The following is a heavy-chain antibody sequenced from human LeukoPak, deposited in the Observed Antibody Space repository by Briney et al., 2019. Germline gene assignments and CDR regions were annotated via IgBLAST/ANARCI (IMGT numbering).Heavy chain of an antibody. J-gene: IGHJ4*02. Sequence: ASVKLSCKASGYTFSSYGISWVRQAPGQGLEWMGWISANNGNTNYAQKLQGRDTMTTDPSTSTAYMELRSLRSDDTAVYYCAREPHYFDNSGYYPIFDYWGQGTLVTVSS. CDR2: ISANNGNT. CDR1: GYTFSSYG. V-gene: IGHV1-18*01. D-gene: IGHD3-22*01. CDR3: AREPHYFDNSGYYPIFDY.